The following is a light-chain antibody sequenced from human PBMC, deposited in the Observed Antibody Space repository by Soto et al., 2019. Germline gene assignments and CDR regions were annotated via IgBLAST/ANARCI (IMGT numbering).Light chain of an antibody. Sequence: EIVLTQSPGTLSLSPGERATLSCRASQSVSSSYLAWYQQKPGQAPRLLIYGASTRATGIPARFSGSGSGTEFTLTISSLQSEDFAVYYCQQYNNWPRGWTFGQGTKVDIK. J-gene: IGKJ1*01. CDR1: QSVSSSY. V-gene: IGKV3-15*01. CDR3: QQYNNWPRGWT. CDR2: GAS.